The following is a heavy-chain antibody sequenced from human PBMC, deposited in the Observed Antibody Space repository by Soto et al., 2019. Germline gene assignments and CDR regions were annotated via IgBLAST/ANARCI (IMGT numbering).Heavy chain of an antibody. J-gene: IGHJ6*02. CDR3: ARQGFGPLHGRVDV. Sequence: QVQLQESGPGLVKPSETLSLSCTVSGGSISSYYWSWFRQSPGKRMEWIGYVHHSWGSSYNPSLQGRVAISLDTAKRQFSLKVTSVTATDTAVYYCARQGFGPLHGRVDVWGQGTTVTVSS. V-gene: IGHV4-59*08. CDR1: GGSISSYY. CDR2: VHHSWGS. D-gene: IGHD3-10*01.